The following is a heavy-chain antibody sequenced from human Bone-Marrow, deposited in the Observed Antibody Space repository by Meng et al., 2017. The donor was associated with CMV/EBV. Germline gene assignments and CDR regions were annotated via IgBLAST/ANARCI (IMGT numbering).Heavy chain of an antibody. V-gene: IGHV4-34*01. CDR1: GGSFSGYY. D-gene: IGHD6-25*01. CDR2: INHSGSN. Sequence: TLSLTCAVYGGSFSGYYWGWIRQPPGKGLEWIGEINHSGSNNYNPSLKSRVTISVDTSKNQFSLKLSSVPAADTAVDYCARGRGYANNFDYWGQGTLDTVSS. CDR3: ARGRGYANNFDY. J-gene: IGHJ4*02.